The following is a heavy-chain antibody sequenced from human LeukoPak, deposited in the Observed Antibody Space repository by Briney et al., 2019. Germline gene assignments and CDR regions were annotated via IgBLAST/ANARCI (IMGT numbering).Heavy chain of an antibody. D-gene: IGHD3-10*01. V-gene: IGHV4-61*02. J-gene: IGHJ6*03. CDR3: ARERGEVRGVISSYYYYYMDV. CDR2: IYTSGST. CDR1: GGSISSGSYY. Sequence: SQTLSLTCTVSGGSISSGSYYWSWIRQPAGKGLEWIGRIYTSGSTNYNPSLKSRVTISVDTSKNQFSLKLSSVTAADTAVYYCARERGEVRGVISSYYYYYMDVRGKGTTVTVSS.